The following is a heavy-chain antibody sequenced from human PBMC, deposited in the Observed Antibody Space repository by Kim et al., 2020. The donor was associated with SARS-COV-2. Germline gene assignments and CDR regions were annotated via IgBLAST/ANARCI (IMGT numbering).Heavy chain of an antibody. J-gene: IGHJ4*02. D-gene: IGHD3-22*01. Sequence: VKGRFTISRDNSKNTLYLQMSSRRAEDTAVYYCARGKLDYYDSSGYYLSYWGQGTLVTVSS. V-gene: IGHV3-66*01. CDR3: ARGKLDYYDSSGYYLSY.